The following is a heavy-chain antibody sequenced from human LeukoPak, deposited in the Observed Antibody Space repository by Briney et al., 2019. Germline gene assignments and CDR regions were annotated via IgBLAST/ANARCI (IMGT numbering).Heavy chain of an antibody. Sequence: SETLSLTCTVSGGSISGGAYYWNWIRQHPGKGLEWIGYIYYSGSTYYNPSLKSRVTMSVDTSKNQFSLKLSSVTAADTAVYYCAREVIEDWFDPWGQGTLVTVSS. CDR1: GGSISGGAYY. V-gene: IGHV4-31*03. CDR2: IYYSGST. J-gene: IGHJ5*02. CDR3: AREVIEDWFDP. D-gene: IGHD2/OR15-2a*01.